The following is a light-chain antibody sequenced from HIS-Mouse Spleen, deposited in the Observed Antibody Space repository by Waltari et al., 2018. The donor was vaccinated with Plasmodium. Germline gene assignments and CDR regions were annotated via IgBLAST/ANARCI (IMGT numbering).Light chain of an antibody. V-gene: IGLV1-47*01. CDR1: SSNIGSNY. CDR3: AAWDDSLSGPV. CDR2: RNN. J-gene: IGLJ3*02. Sequence: QSVLTQPPSASGTPGQRVTISCYGSSSNIGSNYVYWYQQLPGTAPKLLIYRNNQRPSGVPDRFSGSKSGTSASLASSGLRSEDEADYYCAAWDDSLSGPVFGGGTKLTVL.